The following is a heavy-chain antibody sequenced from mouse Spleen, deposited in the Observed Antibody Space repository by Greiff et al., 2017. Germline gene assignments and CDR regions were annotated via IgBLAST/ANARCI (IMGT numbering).Heavy chain of an antibody. CDR1: GFTFSSYA. V-gene: IGHV5-9*04. J-gene: IGHJ4*01. Sequence: EVKLMESGGGLVKLGGSLKLSCAASGFTFSSYAMSWVRQTPEKRLEWVATISSGGGNTYYPDSVKGRFTISRDNAKNTLYLQMSSLKSEDTAMYYCARHKVTTVVGAMDYWGQGTSVTVSS. CDR3: ARHKVTTVVGAMDY. D-gene: IGHD1-1*01. CDR2: ISSGGGNT.